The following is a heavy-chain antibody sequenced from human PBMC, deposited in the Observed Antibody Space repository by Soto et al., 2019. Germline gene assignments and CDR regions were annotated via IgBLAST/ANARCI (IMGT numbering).Heavy chain of an antibody. Sequence: SETLSLTCTVSGGSISSYYWSWIRQPPGKGLEWIGYIYYSGSTNYNPSLKSRVTISVDTSKNQFSLKLSSVTAADTAVYYCARGPHDYGDYFDYWGQGTLVTVSS. J-gene: IGHJ4*02. CDR2: IYYSGST. CDR1: GGSISSYY. V-gene: IGHV4-59*01. D-gene: IGHD4-17*01. CDR3: ARGPHDYGDYFDY.